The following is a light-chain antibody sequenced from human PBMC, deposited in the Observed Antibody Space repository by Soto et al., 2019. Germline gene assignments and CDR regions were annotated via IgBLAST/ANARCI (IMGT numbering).Light chain of an antibody. CDR2: AAS. CDR1: QSISTW. J-gene: IGKJ2*01. CDR3: QQYNIHST. V-gene: IGKV1-5*01. Sequence: DIQMTQSPSTLSASVGDRVTITCWASQSISTWLAWYQQKPGKAPNLLIYAASSLHSGVPPRFSGSGSGTEFTLTIASLQPDDFATYYCQQYNIHSTFGQGTKLEIK.